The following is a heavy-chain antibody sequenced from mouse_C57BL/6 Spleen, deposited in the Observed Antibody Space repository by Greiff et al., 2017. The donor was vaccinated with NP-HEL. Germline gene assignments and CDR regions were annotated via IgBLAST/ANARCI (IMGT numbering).Heavy chain of an antibody. CDR1: GFNIKDDY. CDR2: IDPENGDT. V-gene: IGHV14-4*01. J-gene: IGHJ3*01. Sequence: EVQLQQSGAELVRPGASVKLSCTASGFNIKDDYMHWVKQRPEQGLEWIGWIDPENGDTEYASKFQGKATITADTSSNTAYLQLSSLTSEDTAVYYCTTDSNYPAWFAYWGQGTLVTVSA. D-gene: IGHD2-5*01. CDR3: TTDSNYPAWFAY.